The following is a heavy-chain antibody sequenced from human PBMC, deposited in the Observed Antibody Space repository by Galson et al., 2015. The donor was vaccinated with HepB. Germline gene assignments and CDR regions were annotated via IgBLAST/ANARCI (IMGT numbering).Heavy chain of an antibody. CDR2: ISSSSSYI. D-gene: IGHD1-26*01. Sequence: SLRLSCAASGFTFSSYSMNWVRQAPGKGLEWVSSISSSSSYIYYADSVKGRFTISRDNAKNSLYLQMNSLRAEDTAVYYCARRPWEGTTDYGMDVWGQGTTVTVSS. J-gene: IGHJ6*02. CDR3: ARRPWEGTTDYGMDV. V-gene: IGHV3-21*01. CDR1: GFTFSSYS.